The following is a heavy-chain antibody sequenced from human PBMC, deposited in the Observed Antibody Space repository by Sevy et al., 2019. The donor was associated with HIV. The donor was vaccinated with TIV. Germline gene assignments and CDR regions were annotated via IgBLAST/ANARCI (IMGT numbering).Heavy chain of an antibody. CDR2: INDDGSYA. V-gene: IGHV3-74*01. CDR3: VRGAGWPI. J-gene: IGHJ2*01. Sequence: GGSLRLSCAASEFTITNYWMLWVRQAPGKGLVWVSRINDDGSYADYADYVRGRFTVSRDNAKNTLYLQMDSLRVDDTAVYYCVRGAGWPIWDRGTLVTVSS. CDR1: EFTITNYW. D-gene: IGHD6-19*01.